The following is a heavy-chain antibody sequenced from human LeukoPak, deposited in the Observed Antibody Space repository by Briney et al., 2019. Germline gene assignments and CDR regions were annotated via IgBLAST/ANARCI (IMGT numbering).Heavy chain of an antibody. D-gene: IGHD5-18*01. V-gene: IGHV4-39*01. J-gene: IGHJ4*02. CDR3: ARQSTAMGTFDY. Sequence: SETLSLTCTVSGGSISSSSYYWGWIRQPPGKGLEWIGSIYYSGNTYYNPSLKSRVTISVDTSKNQFSLKLSSVTAADTAVYYCARQSTAMGTFDYWGQGTLVPVSS. CDR2: IYYSGNT. CDR1: GGSISSSSYY.